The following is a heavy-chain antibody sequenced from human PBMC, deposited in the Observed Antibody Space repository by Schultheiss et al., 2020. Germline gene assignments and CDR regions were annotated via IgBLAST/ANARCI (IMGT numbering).Heavy chain of an antibody. V-gene: IGHV3-74*01. CDR1: GFTFSSYW. D-gene: IGHD1-26*01. J-gene: IGHJ4*02. CDR3: ARGWDYGDY. Sequence: LSLTCAASGFTFSSYWMHWVRQAPGKGLVWVSRINSDGSSTSYADSVKGRFTISRDNAKNTLYLQMNSLRAEDTAVYYCARGWDYGDYWGQGTLVTVSS. CDR2: INSDGSST.